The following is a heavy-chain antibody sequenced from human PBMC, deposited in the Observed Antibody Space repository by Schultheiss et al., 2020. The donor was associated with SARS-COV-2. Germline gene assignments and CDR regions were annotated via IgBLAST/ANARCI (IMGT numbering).Heavy chain of an antibody. CDR3: TRCSDYRYNDTWYFDL. CDR1: GFSFTNAA. Sequence: GGSLRLSCAASGFSFTNAAMSWVRQAPGGGLEWVGRIRTKANSYATVYAASVKGRFTISRDDSKNTAYLQMNSLKTEDTAVYYCTRCSDYRYNDTWYFDLWGRGTLVTVSS. J-gene: IGHJ2*01. CDR2: IRTKANSYAT. D-gene: IGHD4-17*01. V-gene: IGHV3-73*01.